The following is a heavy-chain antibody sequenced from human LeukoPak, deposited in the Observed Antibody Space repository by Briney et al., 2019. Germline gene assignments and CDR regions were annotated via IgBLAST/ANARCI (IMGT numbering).Heavy chain of an antibody. D-gene: IGHD3-22*01. Sequence: ASVKVSCKASGYTFTGYYMNWVRQAPGQGLEWMGRINPNSGGTNYAQKFQGRVTMTRDTSISTAYMELSRLRSDDTAVYYCARSGVYYDSSGEFDYWGQGTLVTVSS. CDR1: GYTFTGYY. CDR3: ARSGVYYDSSGEFDY. J-gene: IGHJ4*02. CDR2: INPNSGGT. V-gene: IGHV1-2*06.